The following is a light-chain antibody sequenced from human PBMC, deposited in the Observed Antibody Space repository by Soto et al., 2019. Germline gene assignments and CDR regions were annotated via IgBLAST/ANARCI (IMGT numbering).Light chain of an antibody. V-gene: IGKV1-5*03. CDR1: QSISTW. J-gene: IGKJ1*01. CDR3: QHYNSYPWT. Sequence: DIQMTQSPSTLSASVGDRVTITCRASQSISTWLAWYQQKAGKASKLLIYKASSLESGVPSRFSGSGSGTEFTLTISSLQPDDFATYYCQHYNSYPWTFGQGTKVDIK. CDR2: KAS.